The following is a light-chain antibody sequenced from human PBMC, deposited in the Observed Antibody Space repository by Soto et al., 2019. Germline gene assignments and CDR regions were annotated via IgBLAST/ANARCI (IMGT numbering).Light chain of an antibody. CDR1: SSNIGSNY. Sequence: QSVLTQPPSASAAPGQKVTISCSGSSSNIGSNYVSWYQHLPGTAPKLLIYDNNKRPSGIPDRFSGSQSGTSATLGITGLQTGDEADYYCGTWDSSLSAVFGGGTKLTVL. CDR2: DNN. CDR3: GTWDSSLSAV. V-gene: IGLV1-51*01. J-gene: IGLJ2*01.